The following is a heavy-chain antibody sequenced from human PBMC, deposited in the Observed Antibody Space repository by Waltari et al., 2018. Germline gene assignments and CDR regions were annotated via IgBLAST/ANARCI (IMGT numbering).Heavy chain of an antibody. V-gene: IGHV3-30*02. J-gene: IGHJ6*03. Sequence: QVQLVESGGGVVQPGGSLRLSCAASGFTFSSYGMHWVRQAPGKGLEWVAFIRDDGSNKYYAESVKGRFTISRDNSKNTLYLQMNSLRAEDTAVYYCAKSQGGYYYYYYMDVWGKGTTVTVSS. CDR1: GFTFSSYG. D-gene: IGHD3-16*01. CDR2: IRDDGSNK. CDR3: AKSQGGYYYYYYMDV.